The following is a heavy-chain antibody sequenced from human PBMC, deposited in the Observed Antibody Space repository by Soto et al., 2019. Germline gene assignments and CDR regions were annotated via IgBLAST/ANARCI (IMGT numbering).Heavy chain of an antibody. J-gene: IGHJ5*02. Sequence: PSETLSLTCTVSGASITTYYWSWIRQPPGKGLEWIGYISYSGSTDYNPSLKSRVTISFDASKNQISLQLRSATAADAAVYYCARDLKEYCSDGKCNWFDPWGQGTLVTVS. V-gene: IGHV4-59*01. D-gene: IGHD2-15*01. CDR3: ARDLKEYCSDGKCNWFDP. CDR2: ISYSGST. CDR1: GASITTYY.